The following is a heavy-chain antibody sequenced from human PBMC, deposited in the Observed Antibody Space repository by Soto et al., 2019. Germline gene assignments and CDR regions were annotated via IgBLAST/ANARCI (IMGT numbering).Heavy chain of an antibody. V-gene: IGHV1-3*05. Sequence: QVQLVQSGAEEKKPGASVKVSCKASGYTFTSYAMHWVRQAPGQRLEWMGWMNAGNGNTKYSQKFQGRVTITRDTSASTAYRWVTSLRSEDTSVYYCASNSLGTTTSGMAVWGQGTTVTVSS. CDR2: MNAGNGNT. D-gene: IGHD4-17*01. J-gene: IGHJ6*02. CDR3: ASNSLGTTTSGMAV. CDR1: GYTFTSYA.